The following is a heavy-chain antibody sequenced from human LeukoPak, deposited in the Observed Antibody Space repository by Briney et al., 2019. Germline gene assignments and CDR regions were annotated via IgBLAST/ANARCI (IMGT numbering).Heavy chain of an antibody. J-gene: IGHJ4*02. Sequence: LETLSLTCTVSGGSISSSSYYWGWIRQPPGKGLEWIGSIYYSGSTYYNPSLKSRVTISVDTSKNQFSLKLSSVTAADTAVYYCASSRGGCSSTSCYDYWGQGTPVTVSS. CDR2: IYYSGST. V-gene: IGHV4-39*07. D-gene: IGHD2-2*01. CDR1: GGSISSSSYY. CDR3: ASSRGGCSSTSCYDY.